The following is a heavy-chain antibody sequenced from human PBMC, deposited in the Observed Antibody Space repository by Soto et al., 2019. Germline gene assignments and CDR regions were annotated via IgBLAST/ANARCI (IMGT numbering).Heavy chain of an antibody. CDR2: IFTGGST. V-gene: IGHV3-53*04. D-gene: IGHD6-19*01. CDR1: GFTVSSNY. Sequence: EVQLVESGGGLVQPGGSLRLSCAASGFTVSSNYMSWVRQAPGKGLEWVSVIFTGGSTYYAHSVKGRFTISRHSSMNTVYLQMDSLRAEDTAVYYCARDRQSSGWLDAFDIWGQGTMVTVSS. J-gene: IGHJ3*02. CDR3: ARDRQSSGWLDAFDI.